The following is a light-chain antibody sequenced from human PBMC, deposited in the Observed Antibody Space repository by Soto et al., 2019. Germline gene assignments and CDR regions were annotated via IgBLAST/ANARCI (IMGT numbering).Light chain of an antibody. CDR1: TGAVTDTHW. V-gene: IGLV7-46*01. CDR2: DTS. Sequence: QAVVTQEPSLTVSPGGTVTLTCGSDTGAVTDTHWPYWFQQRPGQAPRTLIYDTSTKPSWTPARFSGSLLGGKAALTLSGAQPEDEADYYCLLSYGPPWVFGGGTKLTVL. CDR3: LLSYGPPWV. J-gene: IGLJ3*02.